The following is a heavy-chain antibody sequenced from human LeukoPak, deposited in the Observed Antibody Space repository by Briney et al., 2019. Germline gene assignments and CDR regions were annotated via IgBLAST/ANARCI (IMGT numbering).Heavy chain of an antibody. D-gene: IGHD3-22*01. CDR1: GDSVSSNSAA. CDR3: ARVGYDSSGGHFDY. V-gene: IGHV6-1*01. Sequence: SQALSLTCAISGDSVSSNSAAWNWIRQSPSRGLEWLGRTYYRSKWYNDYAVSVKSRITINPDTSKNQFSLQLNSVTPEDTAVYYCARVGYDSSGGHFDYWGQGTLVTVSS. CDR2: TYYRSKWYN. J-gene: IGHJ4*02.